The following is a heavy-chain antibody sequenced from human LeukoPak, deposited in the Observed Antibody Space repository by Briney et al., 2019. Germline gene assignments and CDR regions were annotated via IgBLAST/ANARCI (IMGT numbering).Heavy chain of an antibody. D-gene: IGHD5-12*01. CDR2: IYYSGST. CDR3: AREGVWWLRVDY. J-gene: IGHJ4*02. V-gene: IGHV4-39*07. Sequence: SETLSLTCTVSGGSISSSSYYWGWIRQPPGKGLEWIGSIYYSGSTYYDPSLKSRVTISVDTSKNQFSLKLSSVTAADTAVYYCAREGVWWLRVDYWGQGTLVTVSS. CDR1: GGSISSSSYY.